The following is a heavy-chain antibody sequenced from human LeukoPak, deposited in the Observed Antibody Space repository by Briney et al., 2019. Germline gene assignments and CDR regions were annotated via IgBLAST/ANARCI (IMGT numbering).Heavy chain of an antibody. V-gene: IGHV3-23*01. CDR2: ISGSGGGT. CDR3: AKAMYSSGWSYYYYGMDV. CDR1: GFTFSSYA. D-gene: IGHD6-19*01. J-gene: IGHJ6*04. Sequence: GGSLRLSCAASGFTFSSYAMSWVRQAPGKGLEWVSAISGSGGGTYYADSVKGRFTISRDNSKNTLYLQMNSLRAEDTAVYYCAKAMYSSGWSYYYYGMDVWGKGTTVTVSS.